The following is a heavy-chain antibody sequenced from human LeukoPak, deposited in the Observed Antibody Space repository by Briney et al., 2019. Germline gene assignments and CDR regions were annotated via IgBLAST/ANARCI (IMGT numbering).Heavy chain of an antibody. V-gene: IGHV1-2*02. J-gene: IGHJ3*02. CDR2: INPNSGGT. Sequence: ASVKVSCKASGYTFTGYYMHWVRQAPGQGLEWMGWINPNSGGTNYAQKFQGRVTMTRDTSISTAYMELRSLRSDDTAVYYCARDLPVVPAALDAFDIWGKGQWSPSLQ. CDR3: ARDLPVVPAALDAFDI. CDR1: GYTFTGYY. D-gene: IGHD2-2*01.